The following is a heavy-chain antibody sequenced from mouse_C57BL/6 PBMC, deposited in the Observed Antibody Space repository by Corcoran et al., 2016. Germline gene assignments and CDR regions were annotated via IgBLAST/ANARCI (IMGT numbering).Heavy chain of an antibody. V-gene: IGHV1-81*01. CDR3: ARGGGRYDGYFFDD. CDR1: GYTFTSYG. D-gene: IGHD2-3*01. J-gene: IGHJ2*01. CDR2: IYPRSGNT. Sequence: QVQLQQSGAELARPGASVKLSCKASGYTFTSYGISWVKQRTGQGLEWIGEIYPRSGNTYYNEKFKGKATLTADKSSSTAYMELRSLTSEDSAVYVCARGGGRYDGYFFDDWGQGTTLTVSS.